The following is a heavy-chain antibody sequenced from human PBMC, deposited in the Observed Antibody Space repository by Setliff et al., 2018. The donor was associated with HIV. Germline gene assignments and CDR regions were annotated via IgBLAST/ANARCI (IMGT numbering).Heavy chain of an antibody. V-gene: IGHV3-21*01. D-gene: IGHD3-22*01. J-gene: IGHJ3*02. CDR2: ISSSSSYI. Sequence: GGSLRLSCAASGFTFSSYSMNWVRQAPGKGLEWVSSISSSSSYIYYADSVKGRFTISRDNARKSLYLQMNSLRAEDTAVYYCARENYYDRSDAFDMWGQGTLVTVSS. CDR1: GFTFSSYS. CDR3: ARENYYDRSDAFDM.